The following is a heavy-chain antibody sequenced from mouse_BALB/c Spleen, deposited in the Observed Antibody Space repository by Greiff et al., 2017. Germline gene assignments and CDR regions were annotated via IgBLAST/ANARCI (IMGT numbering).Heavy chain of an antibody. Sequence: QVQLQQSGPGLVAPSQSLSITCTVSGFSLTSYGVHWVRQPPGKGLEWLGVIWAGGSTNYNSALMSRLSISKDNSKSQVFLKMNSLQTDDTAMYYCASPYGSKDYYAMDYWGQGTSVTVSS. CDR1: GFSLTSYG. V-gene: IGHV2-9*02. CDR3: ASPYGSKDYYAMDY. J-gene: IGHJ4*01. CDR2: IWAGGST. D-gene: IGHD1-1*01.